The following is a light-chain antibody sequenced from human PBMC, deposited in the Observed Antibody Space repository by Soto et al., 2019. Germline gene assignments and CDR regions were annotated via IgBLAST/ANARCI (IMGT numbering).Light chain of an antibody. CDR1: QTVSITY. Sequence: VLTQSPGTLSMSPGESATLSCRASQTVSITYLTWYQQKPGQAPRLLIFGASKRATGIPDRFSGSGSGRDFTLTISGLEPEDFAVYYCQQYGSSPLISFGQGTRLEIK. V-gene: IGKV3-20*01. CDR2: GAS. CDR3: QQYGSSPLIS. J-gene: IGKJ5*01.